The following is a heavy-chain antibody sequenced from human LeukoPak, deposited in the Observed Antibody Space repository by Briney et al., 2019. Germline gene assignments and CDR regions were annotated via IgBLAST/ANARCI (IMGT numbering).Heavy chain of an antibody. CDR3: AKDDCSSTSCYIV. CDR1: GFTFSSYA. CDR2: ISGSGGST. Sequence: PGGSPRLSCAASGFTFSSYAMSWVRQAPGKGLEWVSAISGSGGSTYYADSVKGRFTISRDNSKNTLYLQMNSLRAEDTAVYYCAKDDCSSTSCYIVWGQGTLVTVSS. D-gene: IGHD2-2*02. J-gene: IGHJ4*02. V-gene: IGHV3-23*01.